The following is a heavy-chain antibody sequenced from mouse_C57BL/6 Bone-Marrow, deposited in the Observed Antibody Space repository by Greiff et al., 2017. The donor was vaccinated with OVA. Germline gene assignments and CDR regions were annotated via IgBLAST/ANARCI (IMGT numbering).Heavy chain of an antibody. Sequence: VQLKESGPGLVKPSQSLSLTCSVTGYSITSGYYWYWIRQFPGNKLEWMGYISYDGSNNYNPSLKNRISITRDTSKNQFFLKLNSVTTEDTATYYCARNAYYSNYDYYAMDYWGQGTSVTVSS. CDR3: ARNAYYSNYDYYAMDY. CDR2: ISYDGSN. D-gene: IGHD2-5*01. J-gene: IGHJ4*01. V-gene: IGHV3-6*01. CDR1: GYSITSGYY.